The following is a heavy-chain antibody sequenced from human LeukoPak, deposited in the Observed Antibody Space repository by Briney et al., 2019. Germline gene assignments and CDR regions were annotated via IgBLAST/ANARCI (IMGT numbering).Heavy chain of an antibody. CDR2: ISGSGGST. D-gene: IGHD4-17*01. V-gene: IGHV3-23*01. CDR1: GFTFSSYA. Sequence: GGSLRLSCAASGFTFSSYAMSWVRQAPGKGLEWVSAISGSGGSTYYADSVKGRFTISRDNSKNTPYLQMNSLRAEDTAVYYCTRGRYYFDYWGQGTLVTVSS. J-gene: IGHJ4*02. CDR3: TRGRYYFDY.